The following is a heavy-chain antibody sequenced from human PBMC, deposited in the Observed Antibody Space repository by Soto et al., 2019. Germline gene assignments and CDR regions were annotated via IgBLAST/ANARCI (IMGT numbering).Heavy chain of an antibody. V-gene: IGHV3-9*01. D-gene: IGHD4-17*01. CDR2: INWNSGTI. CDR1: GFSFDDYA. CDR3: AKDTLYGDYVGYFDY. J-gene: IGHJ4*02. Sequence: EVQLVESGGGLVEPGRSLRLSCVTSGFSFDDYAMHWVRQAPGKGLEWVSGINWNSGTIGYADSVKGRFIISRDNAKNSLYLQMNSPRAEDTALYYCAKDTLYGDYVGYFDYWGQGTLVTVSA.